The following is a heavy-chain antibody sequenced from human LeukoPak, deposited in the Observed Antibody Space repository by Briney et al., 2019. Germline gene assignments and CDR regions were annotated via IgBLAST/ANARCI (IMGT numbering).Heavy chain of an antibody. V-gene: IGHV4-59*08. CDR3: ARHDGSAYNLDY. CDR2: IYYSENT. J-gene: IGHJ4*02. CDR1: GDSISSYY. Sequence: SSETLSLTCTGSGDSISSYYWGWIRQPPGKGLEWIGNIYYSENTNYNPSLKSRVTISVDTSKNQFYSVTAADTAVYYCARHDGSAYNLDYWGQGTLVTVSS. D-gene: IGHD3-22*01.